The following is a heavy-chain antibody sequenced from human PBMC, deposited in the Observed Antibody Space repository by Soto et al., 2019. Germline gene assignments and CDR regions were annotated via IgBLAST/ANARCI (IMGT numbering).Heavy chain of an antibody. J-gene: IGHJ4*02. CDR2: INPNSGGT. CDR3: ARDQTATPDYYDSSGYSH. CDR1: GYTFTGYY. D-gene: IGHD3-22*01. V-gene: IGHV1-2*04. Sequence: GASVKVSCKAPGYTFTGYYMHWVRQAPGQGLEWMGWINPNSGGTNYAQKFQGWVTMTRDTSISTAYMELSRLRSDDTAVYYCARDQTATPDYYDSSGYSHWGQGTLVTVSS.